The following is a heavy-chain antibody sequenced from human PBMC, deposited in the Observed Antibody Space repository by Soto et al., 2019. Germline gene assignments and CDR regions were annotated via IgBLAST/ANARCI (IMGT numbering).Heavy chain of an antibody. CDR1: GFTFGSYA. D-gene: IGHD1-26*01. V-gene: IGHV3-23*01. CDR2: VTYSGRNT. CDR3: ATPSLSTGGYSSFDS. Sequence: GGSLRLSCVASGFTFGSYAMSWVRQAPGKGLEWVSLVTYSGRNTYYAGSGTGRFTISRDNSRNTLYLQMSSLRVEDTAVYYCATPSLSTGGYSSFDSWGRGTLVTVSS. J-gene: IGHJ4*02.